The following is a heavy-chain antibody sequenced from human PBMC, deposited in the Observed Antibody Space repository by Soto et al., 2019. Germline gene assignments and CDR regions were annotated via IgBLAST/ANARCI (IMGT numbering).Heavy chain of an antibody. CDR2: IDPSDSYT. CDR1: GYSFTSYW. D-gene: IGHD6-19*01. V-gene: IGHV5-10-1*01. CDR3: ASLGGGAGYSSGWYVGYYYYGMDV. Sequence: PGESLKISCKGSGYSFTSYWISWVRQVPGKGLEWMGRIDPSDSYTNYSPSFQGHVTISADKSISTAYLQWSSLKASDTAMYYCASLGGGAGYSSGWYVGYYYYGMDVWGQGTTVTVSS. J-gene: IGHJ6*02.